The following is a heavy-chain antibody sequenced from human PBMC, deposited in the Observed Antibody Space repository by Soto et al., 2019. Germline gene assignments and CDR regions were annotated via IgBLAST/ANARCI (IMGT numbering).Heavy chain of an antibody. Sequence: GESLKISCKGSGYSFTSYWIGWVRQMPGKGLEWMGIIYPGDSDTRYSPSFQGQVTISADKSISTAYLQWSSLKASDTAMYYCVRDVDIVATTPDYWGQGTLVTVS. CDR1: GYSFTSYW. V-gene: IGHV5-51*01. CDR3: VRDVDIVATTPDY. D-gene: IGHD5-12*01. CDR2: IYPGDSDT. J-gene: IGHJ4*02.